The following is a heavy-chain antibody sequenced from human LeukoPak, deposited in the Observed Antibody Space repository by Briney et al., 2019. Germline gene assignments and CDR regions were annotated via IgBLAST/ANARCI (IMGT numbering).Heavy chain of an antibody. D-gene: IGHD3-3*01. CDR3: AKPSSSYEYYYMFV. Sequence: SETLSLTCAVYGGSFSGYYWSWIRQPPGKGLEWIGEINHSGSTNYNPSLKSRVTISVDTSKNQFSLKLSSVTAADTAVYYCAKPSSSYEYYYMFVWGKGTTVTVSS. CDR2: INHSGST. CDR1: GGSFSGYY. V-gene: IGHV4-34*01. J-gene: IGHJ6*03.